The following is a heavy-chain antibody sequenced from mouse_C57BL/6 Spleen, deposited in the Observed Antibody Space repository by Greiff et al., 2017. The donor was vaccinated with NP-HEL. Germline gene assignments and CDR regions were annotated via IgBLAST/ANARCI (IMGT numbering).Heavy chain of an antibody. V-gene: IGHV1-15*01. CDR2: IDPETGGT. CDR3: TREGPYYGSPFAY. Sequence: QVQLQHSGAELVRPGASVTLSCKASGYTFTDYEMHWVKQTPVHGLEWIGAIDPETGGTAYNQKFKGKAILTADKSSSTAYMELRSLTSEDSAVYYCTREGPYYGSPFAYWGQGTLVTVSA. CDR1: GYTFTDYE. J-gene: IGHJ3*01. D-gene: IGHD1-1*01.